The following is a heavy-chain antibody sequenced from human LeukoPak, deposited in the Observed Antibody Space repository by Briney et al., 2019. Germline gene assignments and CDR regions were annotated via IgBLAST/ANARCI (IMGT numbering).Heavy chain of an antibody. Sequence: SETLSLTCTVSGGSISSYYWSWIRQPPGKGLEWIGYIYYSGSTNYNPSLKSRVTISVDTSKNQFSLKLSSVTAADTAVYYCARSNWNYVDYWGQGTLVTVSS. CDR1: GGSISSYY. CDR3: ARSNWNYVDY. J-gene: IGHJ4*02. D-gene: IGHD1-1*01. CDR2: IYYSGST. V-gene: IGHV4-59*12.